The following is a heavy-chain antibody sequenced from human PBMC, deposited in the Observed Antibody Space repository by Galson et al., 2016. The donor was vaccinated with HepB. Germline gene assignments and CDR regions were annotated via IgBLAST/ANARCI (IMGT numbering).Heavy chain of an antibody. D-gene: IGHD1-26*01. V-gene: IGHV4-39*07. J-gene: IGHJ4*02. Sequence: SETLSLTCNVSGASISGSSYYWGWIRQPPGRGLEWIASIFYSGNTYYNPSLKSRLTISVDTSKNQFSLKLTSVTAADTAVYYCARDRASFGNGFDSWGQGTLVTVSS. CDR3: ARDRASFGNGFDS. CDR1: GASISGSSYY. CDR2: IFYSGNT.